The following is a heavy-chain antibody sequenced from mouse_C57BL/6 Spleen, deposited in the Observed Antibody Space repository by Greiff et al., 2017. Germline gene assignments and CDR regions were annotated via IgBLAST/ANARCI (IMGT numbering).Heavy chain of an antibody. CDR2: INPNNGGT. J-gene: IGHJ1*03. V-gene: IGHV1-22*01. Sequence: VQLQQSGPELVKPGASVKMSCKASGYTFTDYNMHWVKQSPGKSLEWIGYINPNNGGTSYNQKFKGKATLTVNTSSSPAYMELRCLTSEDSAGNYCARAEDYYGSRYASRWYFDVWGTGTTVTVSS. CDR3: ARAEDYYGSRYASRWYFDV. CDR1: GYTFTDYN. D-gene: IGHD1-1*01.